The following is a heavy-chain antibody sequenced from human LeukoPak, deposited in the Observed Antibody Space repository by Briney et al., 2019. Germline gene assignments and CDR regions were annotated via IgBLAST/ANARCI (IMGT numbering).Heavy chain of an antibody. CDR3: ARESWELRTLGAHYYFDY. CDR1: GFTFSNYW. Sequence: GGSLRLSCAASGFTFSNYWMHWVRQAPGKGLVWVSRINSDGINTSYADSVKGRFTISRDNAKNSLYLQMNSLRAEDTAVYYCARESWELRTLGAHYYFDYWGQGTLVTVSS. CDR2: INSDGINT. D-gene: IGHD1-26*01. V-gene: IGHV3-74*01. J-gene: IGHJ4*02.